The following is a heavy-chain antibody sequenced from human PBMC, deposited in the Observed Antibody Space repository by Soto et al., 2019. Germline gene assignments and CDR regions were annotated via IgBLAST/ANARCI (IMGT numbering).Heavy chain of an antibody. CDR2: ISGSGGAT. Sequence: PGGSLRLSCAASGFTFSRYAMSWVSQTPGKGLEWVAGISGSGGATYYADSVKGRLTISRDNSNNTLYLQMNSLRAEDTAVYYCAKDLGPPVRSHYPYWYFDVCRRGTLVTVSS. CDR1: GFTFSRYA. J-gene: IGHJ2*01. V-gene: IGHV3-23*01. CDR3: AKDLGPPVRSHYPYWYFDV. D-gene: IGHD3-10*01.